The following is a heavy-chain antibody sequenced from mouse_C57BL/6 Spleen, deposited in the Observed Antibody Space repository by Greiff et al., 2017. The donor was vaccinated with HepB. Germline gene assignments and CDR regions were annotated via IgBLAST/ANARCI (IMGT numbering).Heavy chain of an antibody. V-gene: IGHV1-55*01. J-gene: IGHJ2*01. Sequence: QVQLKQPGAELVKPGASVKMSCKASGYTFTSYWITWVKQRPGQGLEWIGDIYPGSGSTNYNEKFKSKATLTVDTSSSTAYMQLSSLTSEDSAVYYCARWSITTVVPYFDYWGQGTTLTVSS. CDR2: IYPGSGST. CDR1: GYTFTSYW. CDR3: ARWSITTVVPYFDY. D-gene: IGHD1-1*01.